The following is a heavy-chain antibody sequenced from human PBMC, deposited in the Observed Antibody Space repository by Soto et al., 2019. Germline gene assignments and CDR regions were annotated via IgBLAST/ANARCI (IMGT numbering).Heavy chain of an antibody. D-gene: IGHD6-19*01. CDR1: GFSISSYW. Sequence: GGSLRLSCAASGFSISSYWMHWVRQAPGKGLVRVSRINNDGSDTNYADSVKGRFTISRDNARNTLYLQMDSLRAEDTAVYYCARSVSSGWYPVGEYFQHWGQGTLVTVSS. CDR3: ARSVSSGWYPVGEYFQH. V-gene: IGHV3-74*01. CDR2: INNDGSDT. J-gene: IGHJ1*01.